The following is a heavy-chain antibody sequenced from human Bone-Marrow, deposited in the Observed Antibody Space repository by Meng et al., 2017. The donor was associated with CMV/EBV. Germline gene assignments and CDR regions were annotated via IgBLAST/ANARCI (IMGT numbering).Heavy chain of an antibody. V-gene: IGHV3-13*01. J-gene: IGHJ6*02. CDR1: GFTFSSYD. CDR3: ARGRLYDSSSGYSHHDNFDL. Sequence: GESLKISCAASGFTFSSYDMHWVRQATGKGLEWVSAIGTAGDTYYPGSVKGRFTISRENAKNSLYLQMNSLRAGDTAVYYCARGRLYDSSSGYSHHDNFDLWGQGTTVTVSS. D-gene: IGHD3-3*01. CDR2: IGTAGDT.